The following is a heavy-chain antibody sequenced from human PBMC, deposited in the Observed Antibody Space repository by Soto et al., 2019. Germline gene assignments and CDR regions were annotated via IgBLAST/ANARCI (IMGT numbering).Heavy chain of an antibody. D-gene: IGHD3-3*01. CDR3: ARAPETPPILGVVRPYFFNY. CDR2: FDPEDGET. CDR1: GYTLTELS. V-gene: IGHV1-24*01. J-gene: IGHJ4*02. Sequence: ASVKVSCKVSGYTLTELSMHWVRQAPGKGLEWMGGFDPEDGETIYAQKFQGRVTMTEDTAKNQFSLRLTSVTAADTAVYYCARAPETPPILGVVRPYFFNYWGQGTLVTVSS.